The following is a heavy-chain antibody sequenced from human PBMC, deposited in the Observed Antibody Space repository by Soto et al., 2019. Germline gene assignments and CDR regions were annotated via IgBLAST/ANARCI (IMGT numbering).Heavy chain of an antibody. CDR3: ARAYGSGSYPTDY. CDR2: IIPIIDFA. Sequence: QLQLVQSGAEVKKPGSSVKVSCKASGGTFTSYTISWVRQAPGQGLEWMGRIIPIIDFANYTQKFQGRVTLTADKFTSTAYMELSSLRSEDTAVYYCARAYGSGSYPTDYWGQGTLVTVSS. J-gene: IGHJ4*02. D-gene: IGHD3-10*01. CDR1: GGTFTSYT. V-gene: IGHV1-69*02.